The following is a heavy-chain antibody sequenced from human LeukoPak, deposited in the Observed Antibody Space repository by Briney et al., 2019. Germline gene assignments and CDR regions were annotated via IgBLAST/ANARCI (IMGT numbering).Heavy chain of an antibody. V-gene: IGHV3-23*01. Sequence: GVSLVLFCAASGFTLSSYAMRWVRQAPGKGREWVSAISGSGGSTYYAGSVKGRFTVSRDNSKNTLYVQMNCLRAEDTAVYYCAGQYYFDRCGYVDAFEIWGQGTMV. CDR1: GFTLSSYA. CDR2: ISGSGGST. D-gene: IGHD3-22*01. J-gene: IGHJ3*02. CDR3: AGQYYFDRCGYVDAFEI.